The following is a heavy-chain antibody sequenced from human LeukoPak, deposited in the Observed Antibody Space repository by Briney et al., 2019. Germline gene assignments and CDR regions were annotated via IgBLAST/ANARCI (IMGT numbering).Heavy chain of an antibody. CDR2: IYYSGST. CDR1: GGSIGSSSYY. J-gene: IGHJ4*02. D-gene: IGHD2-2*02. CDR3: AREYLYLDY. Sequence: SETLSLTCTVSGGSIGSSSYYWGWIRQPPGKGLVWIGSIYYSGSTYYNPSLKSRVTISVDTSKNQFSLKLSSVTAADTAVYYCAREYLYLDYWGQGTLVTVSS. V-gene: IGHV4-39*07.